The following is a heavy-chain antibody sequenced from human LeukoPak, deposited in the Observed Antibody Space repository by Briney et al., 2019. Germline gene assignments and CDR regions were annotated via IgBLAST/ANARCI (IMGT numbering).Heavy chain of an antibody. CDR2: INPNNGGT. CDR3: ARGGRYCGNITCLH. V-gene: IGHV1-2*02. Sequence: ASVTVSCKASGYTFTGFYMHWVRQAPGQGLEWMGWINPNNGGTNYAQKFQGRVTMTRDTSISTAYMEVSSLTSDDTAVYYCARGGRYCGNITCLHWGQGTLVTVSS. J-gene: IGHJ4*02. D-gene: IGHD2-2*01. CDR1: GYTFTGFY.